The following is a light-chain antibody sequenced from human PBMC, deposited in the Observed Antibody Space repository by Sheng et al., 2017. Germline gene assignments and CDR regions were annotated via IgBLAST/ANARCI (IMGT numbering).Light chain of an antibody. Sequence: EIVLTQSPATLSLSPGERATLSCRSSESVNFFLAWYQQKPGQAPRLLIYAASTRATGIPARFSGSGSGTDFTLTISSLQPEDFATYFCQQGSSFPHTFGQGTTLE. V-gene: IGKV3-11*01. J-gene: IGKJ2*01. CDR2: AAS. CDR1: ESVNFF. CDR3: QQGSSFPHT.